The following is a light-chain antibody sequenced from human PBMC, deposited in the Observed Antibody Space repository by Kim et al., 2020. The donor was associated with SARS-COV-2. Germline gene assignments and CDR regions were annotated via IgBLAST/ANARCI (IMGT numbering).Light chain of an antibody. CDR2: GAS. J-gene: IGKJ4*01. V-gene: IGKV3-20*01. CDR3: QQYSGLPLT. Sequence: EIVLTQFPGTLSLSPGERATISCRASQSLSSGYLAWYQQKVGQAPRLLIYGASTRATDIPDRFSGSGTGTGFSLTISRLEAEDFAVYYCQQYSGLPLTFGGGTKLEI. CDR1: QSLSSGY.